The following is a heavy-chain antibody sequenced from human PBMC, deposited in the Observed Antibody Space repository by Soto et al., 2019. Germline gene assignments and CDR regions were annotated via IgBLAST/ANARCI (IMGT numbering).Heavy chain of an antibody. J-gene: IGHJ4*02. CDR3: ITDGPDGRAY. V-gene: IGHV4-59*01. D-gene: IGHD2-8*01. Sequence: PSETLSLTCTVSGGSLSGYYWSWIRQPPGKGLEWIGDFYSSGSPHHNPSLKNRVSISEDRSKNEFSLKLSSVTAADTAIYYCITDGPDGRAYWGQGTQVTVSS. CDR2: FYSSGSP. CDR1: GGSLSGYY.